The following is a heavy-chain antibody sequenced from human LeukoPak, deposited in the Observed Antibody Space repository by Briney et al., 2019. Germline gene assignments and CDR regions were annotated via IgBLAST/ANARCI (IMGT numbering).Heavy chain of an antibody. CDR2: IYTSGST. D-gene: IGHD4-17*01. V-gene: IGHV4-4*07. Sequence: SETLSLTCTVSGGSIRSYYWSRIRQPAGKGLEWIGRIYTSGSTNYNPSLKSRVTMSVDTSKNQFSLKLSSVTAADTAVYYCARGDGDYGFDYGMDVWGQGTTVTVSS. CDR3: ARGDGDYGFDYGMDV. CDR1: GGSIRSYY. J-gene: IGHJ6*02.